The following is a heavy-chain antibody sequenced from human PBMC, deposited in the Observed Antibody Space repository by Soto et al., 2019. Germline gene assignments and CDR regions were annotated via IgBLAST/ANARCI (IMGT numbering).Heavy chain of an antibody. Sequence: GGSLRLSCVASGFTFTTHWMSWVRQAPGKGLQWVANIRQDGGAQYYVDSVKGRFTISGDNAKNSVYLQMDSLRVEDTAVYYCVRGGHGSGSYLGSSWGQGILVTVSS. D-gene: IGHD3-10*01. CDR3: VRGGHGSGSYLGSS. CDR2: IRQDGGAQ. V-gene: IGHV3-7*03. J-gene: IGHJ5*02. CDR1: GFTFTTHW.